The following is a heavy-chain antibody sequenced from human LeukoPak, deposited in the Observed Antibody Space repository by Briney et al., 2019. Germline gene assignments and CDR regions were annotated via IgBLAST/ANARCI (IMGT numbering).Heavy chain of an antibody. CDR3: ARDAQRGFDYSNSLRY. CDR1: PSTLSHNA. Sequence: GRSLTLSCVASPSTLSHNAMHWVRQAPGRGLKWVAVIWSDGTNQYYAHSVKGRFTISRDDSQKTVYLQMNGLRVEDTAVYFCARDAQRGFDYSNSLRYWGQGTLVTVSS. V-gene: IGHV3-33*08. J-gene: IGHJ4*02. D-gene: IGHD4-11*01. CDR2: IWSDGTNQ.